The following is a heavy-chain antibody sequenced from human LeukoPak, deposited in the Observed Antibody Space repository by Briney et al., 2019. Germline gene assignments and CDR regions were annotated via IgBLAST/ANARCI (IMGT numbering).Heavy chain of an antibody. V-gene: IGHV4-59*01. CDR3: VRENYSSGWYGIIDY. CDR1: GGSISNYY. CDR2: IYYSGNT. J-gene: IGHJ4*02. Sequence: PETLSLTCTVSGGSISNYYWSWIRQPPGKGLEWIGYIYYSGNTNYNPSLKSRVTISVDTSKNQFSLKLSSVTAADTAVYYCVRENYSSGWYGIIDYWGQGTLVTVSS. D-gene: IGHD6-19*01.